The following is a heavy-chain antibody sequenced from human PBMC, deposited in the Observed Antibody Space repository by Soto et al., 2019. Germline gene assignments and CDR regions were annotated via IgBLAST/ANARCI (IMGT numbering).Heavy chain of an antibody. Sequence: QVQLQESGPGLVKPSETLSLTCTVSGGSISSYYWSWIRQPPGKGLEWIGHIYYSGTTNYNPSLKSRVTISVDPSKNQFSLKLSSVTAADTAVYYGARVIGEFWDYWGQGTLVTVSS. J-gene: IGHJ4*02. CDR1: GGSISSYY. D-gene: IGHD3-10*01. CDR2: IYYSGTT. V-gene: IGHV4-59*01. CDR3: ARVIGEFWDY.